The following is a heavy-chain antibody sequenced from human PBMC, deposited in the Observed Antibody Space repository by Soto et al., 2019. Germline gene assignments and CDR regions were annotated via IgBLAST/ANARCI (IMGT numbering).Heavy chain of an antibody. CDR3: ARVSTVLGFYYDSSGYDEFDY. Sequence: ASVKVSCKASGYTFTSYAMHWVRQAPGQRLEWMGWINAGNGNTKYSQKFQGRVTITRDTSASTAYMELSSLRSEDTAVYYCARVSTVLGFYYDSSGYDEFDYLGQGTLVTVSS. J-gene: IGHJ4*02. V-gene: IGHV1-3*01. CDR1: GYTFTSYA. D-gene: IGHD3-22*01. CDR2: INAGNGNT.